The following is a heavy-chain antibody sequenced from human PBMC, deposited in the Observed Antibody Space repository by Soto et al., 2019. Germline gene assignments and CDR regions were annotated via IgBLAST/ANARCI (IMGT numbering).Heavy chain of an antibody. J-gene: IGHJ6*02. D-gene: IGHD6-6*01. V-gene: IGHV1-3*01. Sequence: GASVKVSCKASGYSFTNNDVSWVRQAPGQRLEWMGWINAGNGNTKYSQKFQGRVTITRDTSASTAYMELSSLRSEDTAVYYCARGGSIAEAYYYYGMDVWGQGTKVTVSS. CDR3: ARGGSIAEAYYYYGMDV. CDR2: INAGNGNT. CDR1: GYSFTNND.